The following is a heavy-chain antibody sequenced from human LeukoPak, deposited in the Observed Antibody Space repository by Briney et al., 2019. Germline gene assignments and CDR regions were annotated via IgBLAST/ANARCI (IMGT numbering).Heavy chain of an antibody. CDR2: IYYSGNT. Sequence: PSETLSLTCTVSGASISSGDYYWSWVRQPPGKGLEWIGYIYYSGNTCYNPSLKSRVTISVDTSKNQFSLKLSSVTAADTAVYYCARDYSYNGVGWFDPWGQGTLVTVSS. V-gene: IGHV4-30-4*01. CDR3: ARDYSYNGVGWFDP. CDR1: GASISSGDYY. J-gene: IGHJ5*02. D-gene: IGHD5-18*01.